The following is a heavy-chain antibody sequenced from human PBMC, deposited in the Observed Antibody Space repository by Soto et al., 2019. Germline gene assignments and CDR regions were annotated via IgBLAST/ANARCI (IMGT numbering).Heavy chain of an antibody. CDR3: ARASVLLWFGEFGSHLPNYFDY. CDR1: GGSVSSGSYY. J-gene: IGHJ4*02. V-gene: IGHV4-61*01. Sequence: QVQLQESGPGLVKPSETLSLTCTVSGGSVSSGSYYWSWIRQPPGKGLEWIGYIYYSGSTNYNPSPQRRVTISVDTSKNPFSLKLSSVTAADTAVYYCARASVLLWFGEFGSHLPNYFDYWGQGTLVTVSS. D-gene: IGHD3-10*01. CDR2: IYYSGST.